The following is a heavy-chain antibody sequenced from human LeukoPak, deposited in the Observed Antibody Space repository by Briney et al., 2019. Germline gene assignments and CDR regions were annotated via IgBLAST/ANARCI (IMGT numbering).Heavy chain of an antibody. CDR2: INYSGST. D-gene: IGHD1-26*01. CDR3: ARGRLSYLAVYYFDY. J-gene: IGHJ4*02. CDR1: GGSISSSSYYY. V-gene: IGHV4-39*01. Sequence: SETLSLTCTVSGGSISSSSYYYWGWIRQPPGKGLECIGSINYSGSTYYNPSLKSRVTMSVDTSKSQFSLKLSSVTAADTAVYYCARGRLSYLAVYYFDYWGQGTLVTVSS.